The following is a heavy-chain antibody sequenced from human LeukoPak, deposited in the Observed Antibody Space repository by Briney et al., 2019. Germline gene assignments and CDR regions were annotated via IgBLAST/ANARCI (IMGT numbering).Heavy chain of an antibody. D-gene: IGHD6-13*01. J-gene: IGHJ4*02. Sequence: SETLSLTCTVSGGSISSFYWSWNRQPAGKVLEWIGRIYTSGSTNYNPSLKSRVTMSLDTSKNQFSLKLSSVTAADTAVSFCARDVVAAAGTWDYWGQGTLVTVSS. CDR2: IYTSGST. V-gene: IGHV4-4*07. CDR1: GGSISSFY. CDR3: ARDVVAAAGTWDY.